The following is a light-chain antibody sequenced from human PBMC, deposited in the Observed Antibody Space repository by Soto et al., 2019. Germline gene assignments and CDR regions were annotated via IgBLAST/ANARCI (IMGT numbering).Light chain of an antibody. V-gene: IGLV2-11*01. J-gene: IGLJ2*01. CDR3: QSYDSGLVGLV. CDR2: DVN. Sequence: QSALTQPRSVSGSPGQSVTISCTGTSSDVGGYNYVSWYQQHPGKVPKLMIYDVNKRPSGVHDRFSGSKSGNTASLTISGLQPEDEAEYYCQSYDSGLVGLVFGTGTKVTVL. CDR1: SSDVGGYNY.